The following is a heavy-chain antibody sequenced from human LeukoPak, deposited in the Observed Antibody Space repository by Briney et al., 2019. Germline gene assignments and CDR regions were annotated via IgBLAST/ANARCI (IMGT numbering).Heavy chain of an antibody. CDR1: GGSFSSSSYY. V-gene: IGHV4-39*01. J-gene: IGHJ5*02. CDR3: ARHGARGHSSPYNWFDP. Sequence: SETLSLTCTVSGGSFSSSSYYWGWIRQPPGKGLEWIGSFYYSGSTYYNPSLQSRVTISVDTSKNHLSLKLSSVTAADTAVYYCARHGARGHSSPYNWFDPWGQGTLVTVSS. CDR2: FYYSGST. D-gene: IGHD6-13*01.